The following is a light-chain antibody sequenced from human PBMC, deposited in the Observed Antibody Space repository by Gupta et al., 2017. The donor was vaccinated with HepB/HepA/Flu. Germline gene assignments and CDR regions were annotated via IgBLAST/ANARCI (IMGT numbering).Light chain of an antibody. CDR1: QDISGY. V-gene: IGKV1-9*01. CDR3: QQLNSYPLT. CDR2: AAS. Sequence: IQLTQSPSFLSASVGDIVTITCRASQDISGYLGWYQQKPGKAPKLLIFAASTLQSGVASRFSGSGSGTEFTLTISSLHPEDFATYYCQQLNSYPLTFGGGTKVDIK. J-gene: IGKJ4*01.